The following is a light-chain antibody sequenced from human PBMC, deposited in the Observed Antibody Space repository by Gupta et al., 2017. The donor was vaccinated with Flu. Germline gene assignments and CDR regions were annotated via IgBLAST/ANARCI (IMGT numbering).Light chain of an antibody. CDR2: RNS. CDR3: QSYDSSLSSYV. Sequence: VIISCIGSSSNIGAGYDVQWYQQLSGTAPKLFIFRNSNRPSGVPDRFSGSKSGSSASLAIAGLQTEDEADYYCQSYDSSLSSYVFGSGTKVTVL. J-gene: IGLJ1*01. V-gene: IGLV1-40*01. CDR1: SSNIGAGYD.